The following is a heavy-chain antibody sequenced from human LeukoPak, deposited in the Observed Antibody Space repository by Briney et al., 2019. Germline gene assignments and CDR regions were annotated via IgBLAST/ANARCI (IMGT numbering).Heavy chain of an antibody. CDR2: IGGSGGST. Sequence: PPGGSLRLSCAASGFTFSSYAMSWVRQAPRKGLEWDSAIGGSGGSTYYADSVKGRFTISRDNTKNTLYLQMNSLRAEDTAVYYCAKDLYERGSYVLDYWGQGTLVTVSS. J-gene: IGHJ4*02. D-gene: IGHD1-26*01. CDR1: GFTFSSYA. V-gene: IGHV3-23*01. CDR3: AKDLYERGSYVLDY.